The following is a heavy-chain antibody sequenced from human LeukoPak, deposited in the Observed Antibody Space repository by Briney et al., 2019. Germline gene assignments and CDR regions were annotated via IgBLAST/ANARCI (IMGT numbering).Heavy chain of an antibody. V-gene: IGHV4-30-2*01. CDR3: ARSHYYYGMDV. J-gene: IGHJ6*02. Sequence: PQTLSLTCAVSGGSISSGGYSWSWIRQPPGKGLEWIGYIYHSGSTYYNPSLKSRVTISVDRSENQFSLKLSSVTAADTAVYYCARSHYYYGMDVWGQGTTVTVSS. CDR1: GGSISSGGYS. CDR2: IYHSGST.